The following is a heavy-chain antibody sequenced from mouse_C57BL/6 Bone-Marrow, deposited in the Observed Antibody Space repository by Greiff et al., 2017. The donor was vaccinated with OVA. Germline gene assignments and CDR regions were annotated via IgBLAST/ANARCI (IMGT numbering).Heavy chain of an antibody. CDR1: GYTFTSYW. D-gene: IGHD2-1*01. CDR2: IHPNSGST. CDR3: AREGVYGNYGLRFPH. V-gene: IGHV1-64*01. Sequence: VQLQESGAELVKPGASVKLSCKASGYTFTSYWMHWVKQRPGQGLEWIGMIHPNSGSTNYNEKFKGKATFTADTSSNTAYMQLSSLTTEDSAIYYCAREGVYGNYGLRFPHWGQGTTLTVSS. J-gene: IGHJ2*01.